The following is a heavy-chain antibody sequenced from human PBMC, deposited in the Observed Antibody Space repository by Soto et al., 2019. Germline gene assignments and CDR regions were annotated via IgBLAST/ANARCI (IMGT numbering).Heavy chain of an antibody. V-gene: IGHV1-18*01. CDR2: ISAYNGNT. Sequence: GASVKVSCKTSGYTFTSYGISWVRQAPGQGLEWMGWISAYNGNTNYAQKLQGRVTMTTDTSTSQAYMEVRSLRSDYTDVDYCARHDCYVSSGYYYVGAFDIWGQGTMVTVSS. CDR3: ARHDCYVSSGYYYVGAFDI. CDR1: GYTFTSYG. D-gene: IGHD3-22*01. J-gene: IGHJ3*02.